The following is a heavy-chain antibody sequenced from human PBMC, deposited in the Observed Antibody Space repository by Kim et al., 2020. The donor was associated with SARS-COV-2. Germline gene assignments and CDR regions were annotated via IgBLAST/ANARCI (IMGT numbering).Heavy chain of an antibody. J-gene: IGHJ5*02. CDR1: GFTFSDYY. CDR2: ISSSSSYT. D-gene: IGHD6-13*01. Sequence: GGSLRLSCAASGFTFSDYYMSWIRQAPGKGLEWVSYISSSSSYTNYADSVKGRFTISRDNAKNSLYLQMNSLRAEDTAVYYCARDLSLIAAAGTGYNWFDPWGQGTLVTVSS. CDR3: ARDLSLIAAAGTGYNWFDP. V-gene: IGHV3-11*06.